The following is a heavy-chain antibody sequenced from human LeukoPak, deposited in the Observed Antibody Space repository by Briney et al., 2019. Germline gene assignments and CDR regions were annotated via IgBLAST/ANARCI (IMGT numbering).Heavy chain of an antibody. V-gene: IGHV4-4*07. CDR3: ARDIVVVPAAILEVYYYYMDV. CDR1: GGSISSYY. CDR2: IYTSGST. J-gene: IGHJ6*03. D-gene: IGHD2-2*02. Sequence: SETLSLTCTVSGGSISSYYWSWIRQPAGKGLEWIGRIYTSGSTNYNPSLKSRVTVSVDTSKNQFSLKLSSVTAADTAVYYCARDIVVVPAAILEVYYYYMDVWGKGTTVTVSS.